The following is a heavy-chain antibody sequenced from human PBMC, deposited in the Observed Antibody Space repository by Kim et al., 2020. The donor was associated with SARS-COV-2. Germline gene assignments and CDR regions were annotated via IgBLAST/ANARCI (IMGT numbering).Heavy chain of an antibody. CDR1: GFTVSSNY. CDR3: ARECDSSGYYRDAFEI. D-gene: IGHD3-22*01. Sequence: GGSLRLSCAASGFTVSSNYMSWVRQAPGMGLDWVSVIYSGDSTYYADSVKGRFTISRDNSKNTLYLQMNSLRAEDTAVYYCARECDSSGYYRDAFEIWGQGTMVTVSS. J-gene: IGHJ3*02. V-gene: IGHV3-53*01. CDR2: IYSGDST.